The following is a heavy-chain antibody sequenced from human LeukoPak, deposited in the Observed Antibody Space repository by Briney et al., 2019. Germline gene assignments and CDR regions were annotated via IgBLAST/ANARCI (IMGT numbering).Heavy chain of an antibody. CDR3: AESTGYSSGWFDY. CDR1: GFAFSDYG. Sequence: GRSLRLSCAASGFAFSDYGMHWVRQAPGKGLEWVAVISYDGSNKYYADSVKGRFTISRDNSKNTGYLQMNSLRGDDTAVYYCAESTGYSSGWFDYWGQGTLVTVSS. J-gene: IGHJ4*02. D-gene: IGHD6-19*01. CDR2: ISYDGSNK. V-gene: IGHV3-30*18.